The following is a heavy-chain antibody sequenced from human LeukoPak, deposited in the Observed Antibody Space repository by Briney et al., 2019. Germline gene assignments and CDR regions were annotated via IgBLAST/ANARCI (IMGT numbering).Heavy chain of an antibody. CDR3: ARRGNLGLGC. Sequence: SETLSLTCTVSGGSISSYQWSWIRQPPGKGLEWIGNIYDSGSANYNPSLKSRVVISVDTSKNQFSLKLSSVTAADTAVYYCARRGNLGLGCWGQGTLVTVSS. CDR2: IYDSGSA. J-gene: IGHJ4*02. V-gene: IGHV4-59*12. CDR1: GGSISSYQ. D-gene: IGHD1-14*01.